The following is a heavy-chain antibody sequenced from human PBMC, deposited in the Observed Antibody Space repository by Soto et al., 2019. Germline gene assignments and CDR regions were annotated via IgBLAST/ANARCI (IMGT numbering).Heavy chain of an antibody. CDR2: INPSGGST. J-gene: IGHJ5*02. CDR3: ARGRGPYNWFDP. V-gene: IGHV1-46*01. Sequence: QVQLVQSGAEVKKPGSSVKVSCKASGGTFSSYAISWVRQAPGQGLEWMGIINPSGGSTSYAQKFQGRVTMTRDTSTSTVYMELSSLRSEDTAVYYCARGRGPYNWFDPWGQGTLVTVSS. CDR1: GGTFSSYA.